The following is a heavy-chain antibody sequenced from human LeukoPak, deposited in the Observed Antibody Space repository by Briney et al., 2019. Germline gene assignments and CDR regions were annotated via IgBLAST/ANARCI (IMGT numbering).Heavy chain of an antibody. V-gene: IGHV4-59*02. D-gene: IGHD6-13*01. CDR1: GDSVSSNS. J-gene: IGHJ4*02. CDR2: IYYSGNA. CDR3: ARAPGIAAAGTHFDF. Sequence: SQTLSLTCAISGDSVSSNSAAWSWIRQPPGKGLEWIGYIYYSGNAKYNPSLKSRVTISVDTSKNQFSLKLSSVTAGDTAVYYCARAPGIAAAGTHFDFWGQGTLVTVSS.